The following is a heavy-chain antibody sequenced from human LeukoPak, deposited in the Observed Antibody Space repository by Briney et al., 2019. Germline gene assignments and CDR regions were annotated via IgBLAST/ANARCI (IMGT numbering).Heavy chain of an antibody. CDR3: ARVSGGYSSSWYRWFDP. Sequence: SVKVSCKASGGTFSSYTISWVRQAPGQGLEWMGRIIPILGIAHYAQKFQGRVTITADKSTSTAYMELSSLRSEDTAVYYCARVSGGYSSSWYRWFDPWGQGTLVTVSS. J-gene: IGHJ5*02. CDR2: IIPILGIA. CDR1: GGTFSSYT. D-gene: IGHD6-13*01. V-gene: IGHV1-69*02.